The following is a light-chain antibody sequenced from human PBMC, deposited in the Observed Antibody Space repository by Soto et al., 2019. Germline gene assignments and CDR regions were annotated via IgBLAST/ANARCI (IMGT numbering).Light chain of an antibody. CDR1: QSISSW. CDR2: KAS. CDR3: QQYNSYWT. J-gene: IGKJ1*01. V-gene: IGKV1-5*03. Sequence: DIQMTQSPSTLSASVGDRVTITCRASQSISSWLAWYQQKPGKAPKLLIYKASSLESGVPSRFSGSGAGTEFTLTISSLQPDDFANYYCQQYNSYWTFGQGTKVEIQ.